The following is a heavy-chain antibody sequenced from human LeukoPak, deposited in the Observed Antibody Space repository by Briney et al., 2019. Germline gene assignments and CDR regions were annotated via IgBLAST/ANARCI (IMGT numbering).Heavy chain of an antibody. CDR2: IKQDGSDK. CDR3: TRENHIVVVTAIYYYYYGMDV. CDR1: GFTFTKYW. Sequence: PGGSLRLSCAASGFTFTKYWMTWVRQAPGKGLEWVGNIKQDGSDKNYMDSVKGRFTISRDNTKNSVYLQMRSLRAEDTAVYYWTRENHIVVVTAIYYYYYGMDVWGQGTTVTVSS. J-gene: IGHJ6*02. V-gene: IGHV3-7*03. D-gene: IGHD2-21*02.